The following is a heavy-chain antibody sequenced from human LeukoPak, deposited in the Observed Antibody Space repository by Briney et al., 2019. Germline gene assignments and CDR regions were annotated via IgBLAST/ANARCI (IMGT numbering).Heavy chain of an antibody. J-gene: IGHJ3*02. V-gene: IGHV1-46*04. CDR1: GYTFTSYY. D-gene: IGHD2-2*01. CDR3: ARVGQYHDAFDI. Sequence: ASVKVSCKPSGYTFTSYYMHWVRQAPGQGLEWMGIINPSGASTSYAQKLQGRVTMTRDTSTSTVYMELSSLRSEDTADYYCARVGQYHDAFDIWGQGTTVTVS. CDR2: INPSGAST.